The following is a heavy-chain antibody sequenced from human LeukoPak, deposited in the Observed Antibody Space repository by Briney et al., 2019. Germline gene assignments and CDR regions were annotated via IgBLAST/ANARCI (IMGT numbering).Heavy chain of an antibody. CDR2: IWSDGNNR. Sequence: GGSLRLSCAASGFTFRSYGMHWVRQATGKGLEWVSFIWSDGNNRFYADSVKGRFTISRDNPKNMLYLQMDSLRPEDTAVYYCAKDPGASVSGFHMDVWGKGTTVIVSS. J-gene: IGHJ6*03. CDR1: GFTFRSYG. V-gene: IGHV3-30*02. D-gene: IGHD2-8*02. CDR3: AKDPGASVSGFHMDV.